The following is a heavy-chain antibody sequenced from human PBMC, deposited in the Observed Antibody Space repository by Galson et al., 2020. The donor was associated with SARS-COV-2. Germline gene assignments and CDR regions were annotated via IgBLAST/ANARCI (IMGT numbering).Heavy chain of an antibody. CDR3: AHRLLGSRGWYFDL. CDR1: GFSLSTSGVG. D-gene: IGHD3-16*01. Sequence: SGPTLVKPTQTLTLTCSFSGFSLSTSGVGVGWIRQPPGKALEWLALIYWDDDKRYSPSLKSRLTITRDTSKNQVVLTMTNLDPVDTATYYCAHRLLGSRGWYFDLWGRGTLVTVSS. CDR2: IYWDDDK. V-gene: IGHV2-5*02. J-gene: IGHJ2*01.